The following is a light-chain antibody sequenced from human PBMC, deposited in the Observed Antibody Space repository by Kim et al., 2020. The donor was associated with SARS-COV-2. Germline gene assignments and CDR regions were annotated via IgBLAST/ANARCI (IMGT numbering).Light chain of an antibody. V-gene: IGKV1-NL1*01. CDR2: DTS. J-gene: IGKJ2*01. Sequence: SASVGDRVTITCRASQDMDNSVAWYQQKPGKAPTLLLYDTSTLGGGVPSRFSGSGSGTDYTLTISSLQAEDSATFYCQQYYRNGYTFGQGTKLE. CDR1: QDMDNS. CDR3: QQYYRNGYT.